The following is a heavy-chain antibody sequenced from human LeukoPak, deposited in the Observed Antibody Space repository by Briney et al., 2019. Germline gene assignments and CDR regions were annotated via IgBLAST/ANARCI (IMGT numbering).Heavy chain of an antibody. V-gene: IGHV4-59*01. CDR2: IYYSGST. CDR3: ARGGYFDWLLSSGFDP. CDR1: GGSISTYY. Sequence: SETLSLTCTVSGGSISTYYWSWIRQPPGKGLEWIGYIYYSGSTYYNPSLKSRVTISVDTSKNQFSLKLSSVTAADTAVYYCARGGYFDWLLSSGFDPWGQGTLVTVSS. D-gene: IGHD3-9*01. J-gene: IGHJ5*02.